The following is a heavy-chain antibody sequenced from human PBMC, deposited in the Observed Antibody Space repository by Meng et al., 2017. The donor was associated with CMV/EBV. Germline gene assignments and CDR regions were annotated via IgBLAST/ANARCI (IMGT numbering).Heavy chain of an antibody. CDR3: ARNAFGNDILSYFDY. D-gene: IGHD3-9*01. CDR1: GYTFTSYG. Sequence: ASVKVSCKASGYTFTSYGISWVRQAPGQGLEWMGWISAYNGNTNYARKLQGRVTMTTDTSTSTAYMELRSLRSDDTAVYYCARNAFGNDILSYFDYWGQGTLVTVSS. J-gene: IGHJ4*02. V-gene: IGHV1-18*01. CDR2: ISAYNGNT.